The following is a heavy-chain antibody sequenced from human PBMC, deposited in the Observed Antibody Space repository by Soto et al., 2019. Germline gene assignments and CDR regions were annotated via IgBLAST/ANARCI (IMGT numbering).Heavy chain of an antibody. D-gene: IGHD6-19*01. CDR3: VRSRVFIAVAGMANYHYYYAMDV. CDR2: TYYRSKWYI. Sequence: SQTLSLTCAISGDSVSSDSAAWNWIRQSPSRGLEWLGRTYYRSKWYIDYAVSVNGRITINPDTSKNHFSLQLNSVTPEDTAVYYCVRSRVFIAVAGMANYHYYYAMDVWGQGTTVTVSS. CDR1: GDSVSSDSAA. J-gene: IGHJ6*02. V-gene: IGHV6-1*01.